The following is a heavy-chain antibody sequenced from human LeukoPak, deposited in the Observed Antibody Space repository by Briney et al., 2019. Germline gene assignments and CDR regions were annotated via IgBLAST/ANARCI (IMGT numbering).Heavy chain of an antibody. V-gene: IGHV4-59*01. CDR3: ARTSHPHGSSWLFDY. J-gene: IGHJ4*02. CDR1: GGSISTYY. CDR2: IYHSGST. Sequence: SETLSLTCTLSGGSISTYYWSWIRQPPGKGLEWIGYIYHSGSTNYNPSLKSRVTISVDTSRNQFSLQLSSVTAADTAVYYCARTSHPHGSSWLFDYWGQGTLVTVSS. D-gene: IGHD6-13*01.